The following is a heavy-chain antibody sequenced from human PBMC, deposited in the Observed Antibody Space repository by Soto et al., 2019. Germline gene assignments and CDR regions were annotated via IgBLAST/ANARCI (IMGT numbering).Heavy chain of an antibody. CDR1: GYTFTSCY. CDR3: ARDLVDYYGSGSAASLSNYYYYYYYMDV. J-gene: IGHJ6*03. D-gene: IGHD3-10*01. CDR2: INPSGGST. V-gene: IGHV1-46*03. Sequence: ASVKVSCKASGYTFTSCYMHWVRQAPGQGLEWMGIINPSGGSTSYAQKFQGRVTMTRDTSTSTVYMELSSLRSEDTAVYYCARDLVDYYGSGSAASLSNYYYYYYYMDVWGKGTTVTVSS.